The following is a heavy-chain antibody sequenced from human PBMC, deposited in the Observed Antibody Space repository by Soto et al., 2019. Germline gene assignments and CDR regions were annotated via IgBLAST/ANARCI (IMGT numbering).Heavy chain of an antibody. V-gene: IGHV1-8*01. D-gene: IGHD3-3*01. CDR1: GYTFTSYD. CDR3: ARGGFTIFRVVYHYYYYGMDV. CDR2: MNPNSGNT. Sequence: QVQLVQSGAEVKKPGASVKVSCKASGYTFTSYDIDWVRQATGQGLDWMGWMNPNSGNTGYAQKFQARVTMTRNTSISTAYMELSSLRSEDTAVYYCARGGFTIFRVVYHYYYYGMDVWGQGTTVTVSS. J-gene: IGHJ6*02.